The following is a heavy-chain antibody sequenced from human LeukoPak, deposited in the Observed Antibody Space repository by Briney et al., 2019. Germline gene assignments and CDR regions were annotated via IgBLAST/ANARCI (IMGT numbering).Heavy chain of an antibody. CDR2: INPDGSVT. CDR1: GFTFSSSW. D-gene: IGHD6-19*01. Sequence: QPGGSLRLPCAASGFTFSSSWMHWVRQAPGKGLVWVSRINPDGSVTTYVDSVKGRFTISRDNSKNTLYLQMNSLRADDTAVYYCAKGRGCWPCYFDYWGQGTLVTVSS. J-gene: IGHJ4*02. CDR3: AKGRGCWPCYFDY. V-gene: IGHV3-74*01.